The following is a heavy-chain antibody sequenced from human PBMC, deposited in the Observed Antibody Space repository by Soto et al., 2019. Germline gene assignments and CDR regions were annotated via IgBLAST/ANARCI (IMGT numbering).Heavy chain of an antibody. CDR2: IYWDDDK. D-gene: IGHD3-16*01. Sequence: QITLKESGPTLVKPTQTLTLTCTFSGFSLSTSGVGVGWIRQPPGKALEWLALIYWDDDKRNSPSLKSRLTPTKDPTKYQVALTMTHMDPVDTATYYCARRRRGRDLDYWGQRTLVTVSS. V-gene: IGHV2-5*02. CDR3: ARRRRGRDLDY. CDR1: GFSLSTSGVG. J-gene: IGHJ4*02.